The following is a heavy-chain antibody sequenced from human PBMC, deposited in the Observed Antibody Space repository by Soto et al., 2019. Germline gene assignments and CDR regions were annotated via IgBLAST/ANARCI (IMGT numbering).Heavy chain of an antibody. V-gene: IGHV4-31*03. Sequence: SETLSLTCTVSGGSISSGGYYWSWIRQHPGKGLEWIGYIYYSGSTYYNPSLKSRVTISVDTSKNQFSLKLSSVTAADTAVYYCARKWFGELYLFDYWGQGTLVTVS. CDR2: IYYSGST. CDR3: ARKWFGELYLFDY. CDR1: GGSISSGGYY. D-gene: IGHD3-10*01. J-gene: IGHJ4*02.